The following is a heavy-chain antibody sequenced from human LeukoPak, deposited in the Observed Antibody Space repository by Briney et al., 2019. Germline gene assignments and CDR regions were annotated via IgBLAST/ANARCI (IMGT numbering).Heavy chain of an antibody. D-gene: IGHD4-17*01. Sequence: SVKVSCKASGGTFSSYAISWVRQAPGQGLEWMGGIIPIFGTANYAQKFQGRVTITADESTSTAYMELRSLRSDDTAVYYCARETYGDYVKWGQGTLVTVSS. CDR1: GGTFSSYA. V-gene: IGHV1-69*13. J-gene: IGHJ4*02. CDR3: ARETYGDYVK. CDR2: IIPIFGTA.